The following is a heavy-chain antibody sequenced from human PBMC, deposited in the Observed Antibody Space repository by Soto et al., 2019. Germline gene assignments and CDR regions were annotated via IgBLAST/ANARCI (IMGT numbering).Heavy chain of an antibody. Sequence: QVQLQESGPGLVKPSQTLSLTCTVSGGSISSGGYYWSWIRQHPGKGLEWIGYLYYSGSTYYNPSLKSRVTISVDTSKNQFSLKLSSVTAADTAVYYCARDRASSSAWFDPWGQGTLVTVSS. V-gene: IGHV4-31*03. CDR1: GGSISSGGYY. D-gene: IGHD6-6*01. J-gene: IGHJ5*02. CDR3: ARDRASSSAWFDP. CDR2: LYYSGST.